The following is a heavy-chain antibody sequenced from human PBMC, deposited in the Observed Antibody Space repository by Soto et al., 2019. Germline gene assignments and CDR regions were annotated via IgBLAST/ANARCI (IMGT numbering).Heavy chain of an antibody. CDR3: ARPSSPGDFFDS. CDR1: GYSLTSYW. D-gene: IGHD4-17*01. V-gene: IGHV5-10-1*01. J-gene: IGHJ4*02. CDR2: IDPSDSYT. Sequence: PGESLKISCKVSGYSLTSYWISWWRQMPGKGLEWMGRIDPSDSYTNYSPSFQGHVTISADKSISTAYLQWSSLKASDTAMYYRARPSSPGDFFDSRGQGPLATVSS.